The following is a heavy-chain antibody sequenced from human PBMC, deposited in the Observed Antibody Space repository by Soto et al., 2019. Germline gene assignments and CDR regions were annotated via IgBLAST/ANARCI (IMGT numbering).Heavy chain of an antibody. CDR3: ARRDSSSWANFNWFDP. V-gene: IGHV4-4*02. D-gene: IGHD6-13*01. CDR2: IYHSGST. J-gene: IGHJ5*02. CDR1: GGSISSSNW. Sequence: QVQLQESGPGLVKPSGTLSLTCAVSGGSISSSNWWSWVRQPPGKGLEWIGEIYHSGSTNYNPSLKSLVTISVDKSKNQFSLKLSSVTAADTAVYYCARRDSSSWANFNWFDPWGQGTLVTVSS.